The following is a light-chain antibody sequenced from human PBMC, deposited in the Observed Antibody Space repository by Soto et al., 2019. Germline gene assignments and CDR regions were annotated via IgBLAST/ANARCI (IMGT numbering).Light chain of an antibody. CDR3: QQYNNWPPIT. J-gene: IGKJ3*01. Sequence: EIVMTQSPATLSVSPGERATLSCRASQSVSSNLAWYQQKPGQAPRLLIYGASTRTTGIRARFSGSGSGTEFTLTISSLQSEDFEVYYCQQYNNWPPITFGPGTKVDIK. CDR1: QSVSSN. CDR2: GAS. V-gene: IGKV3-15*01.